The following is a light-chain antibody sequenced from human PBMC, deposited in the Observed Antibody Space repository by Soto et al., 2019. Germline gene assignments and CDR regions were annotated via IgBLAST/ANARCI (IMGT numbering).Light chain of an antibody. CDR2: AAS. V-gene: IGKV1-39*01. CDR1: QSISTF. J-gene: IGKJ5*01. CDR3: QQSYRTPIT. Sequence: DIQMTQSPSSLSASVGDRVTITCRASQSISTFLNWYQQKPGKAPHLLIYAASGLQSGVPSRFSGSGSGTDFTLTISSLQPEDFATYYCQQSYRTPITFGQGTRLEI.